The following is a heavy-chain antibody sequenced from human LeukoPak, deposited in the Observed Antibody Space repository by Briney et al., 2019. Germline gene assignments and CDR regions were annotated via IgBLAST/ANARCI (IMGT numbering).Heavy chain of an antibody. Sequence: ASVKVSCKASGYTFTSYDINWVRQATGQVLEWMGWMNPNSGNTGYAQKFQGRVTMTRNTSISTAYMEPSSLRSEDTAVYYCARAGGYCGRISCPYYFDYWGQGSLVAVSS. V-gene: IGHV1-8*01. CDR1: GYTFTSYD. CDR2: MNPNSGNT. D-gene: IGHD2-15*01. CDR3: ARAGGYCGRISCPYYFDY. J-gene: IGHJ4*02.